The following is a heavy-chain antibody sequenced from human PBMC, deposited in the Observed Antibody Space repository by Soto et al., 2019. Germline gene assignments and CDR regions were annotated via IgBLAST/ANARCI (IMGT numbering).Heavy chain of an antibody. CDR1: GYTLTELS. CDR3: ATAVGGTGSSWPNDTFDI. Sequence: GASVKVSCKVSGYTLTELSMHWVRQAPGKGLEWMGGFDPEDGETIYAQKFQGRVTMTEDTSTDTAYMELSSLRSEDTAVYYCATAVGGTGSSWPNDTFDIWGQGTMVTVSS. D-gene: IGHD6-13*01. J-gene: IGHJ3*02. V-gene: IGHV1-24*01. CDR2: FDPEDGET.